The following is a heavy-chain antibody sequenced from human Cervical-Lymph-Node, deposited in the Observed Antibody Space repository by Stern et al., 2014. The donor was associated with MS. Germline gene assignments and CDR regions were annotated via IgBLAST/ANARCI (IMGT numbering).Heavy chain of an antibody. Sequence: QVQLQESGPGLVKPSQTLSLTCTVSGGSIISGDFYWSWIRQLPGQGLEWIGYIYYSGSTYYNPSLNSRVTISVDTANNQFSLKLSSVTAADTAVYYCARRAGGSDNYFDPWGQGTLVTVSS. CDR1: GGSIISGDFY. J-gene: IGHJ5*02. CDR3: ARRAGGSDNYFDP. V-gene: IGHV4-31*03. D-gene: IGHD4/OR15-4a*01. CDR2: IYYSGST.